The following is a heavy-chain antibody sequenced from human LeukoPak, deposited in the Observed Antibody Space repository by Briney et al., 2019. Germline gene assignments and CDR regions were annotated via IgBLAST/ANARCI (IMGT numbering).Heavy chain of an antibody. D-gene: IGHD3-10*01. J-gene: IGHJ4*02. Sequence: ASVKVSCKASGGTFSSYAISWVRQAPGQGLEWMGRIIPILGIANYAQKFQGRVTITADKSTSTAYMELSSLRSEDTAVYYCAREGSSGSPPGCFDYWGQGTLVTVSS. CDR1: GGTFSSYA. CDR3: AREGSSGSPPGCFDY. V-gene: IGHV1-69*04. CDR2: IIPILGIA.